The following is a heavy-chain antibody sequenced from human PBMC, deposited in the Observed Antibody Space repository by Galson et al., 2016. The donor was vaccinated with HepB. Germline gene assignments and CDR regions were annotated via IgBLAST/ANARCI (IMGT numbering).Heavy chain of an antibody. D-gene: IGHD3-10*01. CDR1: GFSLITSGMC. V-gene: IGHV2-70*11. CDR2: IDWNDDK. J-gene: IGHJ6*02. CDR3: VRDAANYYGMDV. Sequence: PALVKPTQTLTLTCTFSGFSLITSGMCVSWIRQPPGKALEWLARIDWNDDKYYSTSLKTRLTISKDTSKNQVVLTMTNMDPVDTATYYCVRDAANYYGMDVWGQGTTVTVSS.